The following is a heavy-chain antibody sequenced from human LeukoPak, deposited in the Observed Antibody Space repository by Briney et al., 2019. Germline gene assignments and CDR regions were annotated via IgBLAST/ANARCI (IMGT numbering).Heavy chain of an antibody. Sequence: SETLCLTCTVSGGSISSYYWSWIRQPPGKGLEWIGYIYYSGSTNYNPSLKSRVTISVDTSKNQFSLKLSSVTAADTAVYYCARDMSSAAAGIDYRGQGTLVTVSS. CDR3: ARDMSSAAAGIDY. V-gene: IGHV4-59*01. CDR2: IYYSGST. CDR1: GGSISSYY. J-gene: IGHJ4*02. D-gene: IGHD6-13*01.